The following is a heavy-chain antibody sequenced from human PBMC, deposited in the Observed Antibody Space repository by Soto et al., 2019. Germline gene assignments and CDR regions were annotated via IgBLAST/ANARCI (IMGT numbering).Heavy chain of an antibody. J-gene: IGHJ4*02. CDR3: ARSAEWYDFAY. V-gene: IGHV1-18*01. D-gene: IGHD3-3*01. CDR1: GYTFTNYG. Sequence: QVQLVQSGAEVKRPGASVKVSCKASGYTFTNYGISWVRQAPGQGLEWMGWISAYNGHTNYAQKLQGRVTMTTDTSTTTAYVELSSLRSDDTAVYYCARSAEWYDFAYWGQGTLVTVSS. CDR2: ISAYNGHT.